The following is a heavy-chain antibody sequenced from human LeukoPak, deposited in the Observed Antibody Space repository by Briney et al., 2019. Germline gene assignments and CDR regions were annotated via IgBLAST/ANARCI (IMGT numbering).Heavy chain of an antibody. CDR3: AKDGDIGAAGYYFDY. J-gene: IGHJ4*02. Sequence: PGKSLRLSCAASGFTFSSYGMHWARQAPGKGLEWVAVISNDGSDKYYGDYVKGRFTISRDNSKNTLYLQMNSLRAEDTAVYYCAKDGDIGAAGYYFDYWGQGTLVTVS. CDR2: ISNDGSDK. CDR1: GFTFSSYG. V-gene: IGHV3-30*18. D-gene: IGHD6-13*01.